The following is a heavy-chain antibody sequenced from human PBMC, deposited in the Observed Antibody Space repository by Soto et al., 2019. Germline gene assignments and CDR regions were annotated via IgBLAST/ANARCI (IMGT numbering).Heavy chain of an antibody. Sequence: QVQLQESGPGLVKPSQTLSLTCTVSGGSISSGGYYWSWIRQHPGKGLEWIGYIYYSGSTYYNPSLKSRVTISVDTSKNQFSLKLSSVTAADTAVYYCAREVLNLGIQLWSAFGGAFDIWGQGTMVTVSS. CDR3: AREVLNLGIQLWSAFGGAFDI. CDR1: GGSISSGGYY. V-gene: IGHV4-31*03. J-gene: IGHJ3*02. D-gene: IGHD5-18*01. CDR2: IYYSGST.